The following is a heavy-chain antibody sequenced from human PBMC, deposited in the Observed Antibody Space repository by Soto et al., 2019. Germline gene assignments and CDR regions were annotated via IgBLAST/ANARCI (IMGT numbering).Heavy chain of an antibody. CDR3: ARDRALYYYDSSGYYDY. D-gene: IGHD3-22*01. V-gene: IGHV3-66*01. J-gene: IGHJ4*02. CDR1: GFTVSSNY. Sequence: PGGSLRLSCAASGFTVSSNYMSWVRQAPGKGLEWVSVIYSGGSAYYADSVKGRFTISRDNSKNTLYLQMNSLRAEDTAVYYCARDRALYYYDSSGYYDYWGQGT. CDR2: IYSGGSA.